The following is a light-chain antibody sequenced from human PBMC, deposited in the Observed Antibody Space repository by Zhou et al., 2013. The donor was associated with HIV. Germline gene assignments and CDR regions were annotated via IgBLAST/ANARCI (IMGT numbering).Light chain of an antibody. Sequence: AIRLTQSPSSLSVSTGDRITITCRASQYISTYVSWYQQKPGNPPKLLIYGASTLQSGVPSRFSGSGSGTDFTLTINCLQSEDFATYYCQQYYDYLWTFGQGTQVEMK. J-gene: IGKJ1*01. V-gene: IGKV1-8*01. CDR1: QYISTY. CDR3: QQYYDYLWT. CDR2: GAS.